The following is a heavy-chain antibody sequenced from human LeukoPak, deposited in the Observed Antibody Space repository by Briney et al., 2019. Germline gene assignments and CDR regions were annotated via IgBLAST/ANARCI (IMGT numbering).Heavy chain of an antibody. J-gene: IGHJ4*02. CDR3: AKQDSSGYYNYYFDY. CDR1: GDPNLSSSYY. D-gene: IGHD3-22*01. V-gene: IGHV4-39*01. Sequence: PSETQSLPCTVSGDPNLSSSYYWGWVRQPPGKRLEWIGSISYTENTYYNPSRTSRVTISVYQSKNESSLKLRSVTTPDTTVYFCAKQDSSGYYNYYFDYWGQGTLVTVS. CDR2: ISYTENT.